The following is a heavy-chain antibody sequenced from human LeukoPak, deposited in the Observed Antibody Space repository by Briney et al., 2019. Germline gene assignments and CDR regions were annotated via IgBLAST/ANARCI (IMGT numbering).Heavy chain of an antibody. D-gene: IGHD1-26*01. CDR1: GGTFSSYA. CDR3: AREGIVGATDAFDI. J-gene: IGHJ3*02. CDR2: IIPIFGTA. Sequence: ASVTVSCKASGGTFSSYAISWVRQAPGQGLEWMGGIIPIFGTANYAQKFQGRVTITTDESTSTAYMELSSLRSEDTAVYYCAREGIVGATDAFDIWGQGTMVTVSS. V-gene: IGHV1-69*05.